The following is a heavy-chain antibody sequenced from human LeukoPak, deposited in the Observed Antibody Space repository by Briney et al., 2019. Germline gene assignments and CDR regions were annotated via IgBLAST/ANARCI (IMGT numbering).Heavy chain of an antibody. CDR2: IRSRANSYVI. CDR1: GFSFSGSA. V-gene: IGHV3-73*01. D-gene: IGHD2-15*01. CDR3: TRHSDKYCSGAGCYVNNFYGLDV. Sequence: GGSLRLSCAASGFSFSGSAMHWVRQASGKGLEWVGRIRSRANSYVIVYAASMEGRLTISRDDSQNTAYLEMNSLTTEDTAVYYCTRHSDKYCSGAGCYVNNFYGLDVWGQGTTVIVSS. J-gene: IGHJ6*02.